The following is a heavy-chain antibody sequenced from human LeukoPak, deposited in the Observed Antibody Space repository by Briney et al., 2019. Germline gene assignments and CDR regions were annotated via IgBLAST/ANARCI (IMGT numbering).Heavy chain of an antibody. CDR3: TKDYYYGSGSTPPLPFDY. J-gene: IGHJ4*02. V-gene: IGHV3-30*02. D-gene: IGHD3-10*01. Sequence: PGGSLRLSCAASGFAFSTLGIHWVRQAPGKGLEWVAFIHYGGSNKDYADSVKGRFTISRDNSKNTLYLQMNSLRVEDTAVYYCTKDYYYGSGSTPPLPFDYWGQGTLVTVSS. CDR2: IHYGGSNK. CDR1: GFAFSTLG.